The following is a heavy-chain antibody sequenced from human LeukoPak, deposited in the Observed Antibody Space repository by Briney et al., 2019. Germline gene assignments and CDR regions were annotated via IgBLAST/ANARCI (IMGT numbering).Heavy chain of an antibody. CDR3: ARDTRLRYFDWLLYHFDY. CDR2: INPSGGST. V-gene: IGHV1-46*01. J-gene: IGHJ4*02. CDR1: GYTFTSYY. D-gene: IGHD3-9*01. Sequence: GASVKVSCKASGYTFTSYYMHWVRQAPGQGLEWMGIINPSGGSTSYAQKLQGRVTMTTDTSTSTAYMGLRSLRSDDTAVYYCARDTRLRYFDWLLYHFDYWGQGTLVTVSS.